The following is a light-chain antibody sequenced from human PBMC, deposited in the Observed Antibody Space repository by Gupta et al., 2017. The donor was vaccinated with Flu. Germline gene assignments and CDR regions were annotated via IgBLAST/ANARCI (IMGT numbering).Light chain of an antibody. V-gene: IGKV1-33*01. CDR2: DAS. Sequence: SPSSLSASVGDRVTSTCQASQDISNYLKWYQQKPGKAPKLLIYDASKWETGVPSRFSGSGSGTDFTFTSSSRQPEDIATYYCQQYDNLFTFGHGTKVDIK. CDR1: QDISNY. J-gene: IGKJ3*01. CDR3: QQYDNLFT.